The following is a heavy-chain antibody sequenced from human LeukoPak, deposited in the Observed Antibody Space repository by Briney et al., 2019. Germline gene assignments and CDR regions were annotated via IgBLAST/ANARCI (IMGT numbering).Heavy chain of an antibody. V-gene: IGHV3-30-3*01. Sequence: GGSLRLSCAAPGLTFSTYAMHWVRQAPGKGLEWVAVISSGGNNKYYADSVKGRFTISRDNSKNTLYLQMNSLRAEDTAMYYCARVSDSSGWGWGQGTLVTVSS. CDR1: GLTFSTYA. J-gene: IGHJ4*02. D-gene: IGHD6-19*01. CDR3: ARVSDSSGWG. CDR2: ISSGGNNK.